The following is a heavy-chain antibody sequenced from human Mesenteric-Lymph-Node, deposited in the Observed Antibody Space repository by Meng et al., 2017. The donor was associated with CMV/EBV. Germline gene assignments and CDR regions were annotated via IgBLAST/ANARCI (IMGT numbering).Heavy chain of an antibody. D-gene: IGHD1-1*01. J-gene: IGHJ4*02. CDR1: GGSFSGYS. Sequence: CTVYGGSFSGYSWSWIRQPPGKGLEWIGEITHSGSTNYNPSLKSRVTISVDTSKNQFSLKLSSVTAADTARYYCARASITATGTGPDYWGQGTLVTVSS. V-gene: IGHV4-34*01. CDR2: ITHSGST. CDR3: ARASITATGTGPDY.